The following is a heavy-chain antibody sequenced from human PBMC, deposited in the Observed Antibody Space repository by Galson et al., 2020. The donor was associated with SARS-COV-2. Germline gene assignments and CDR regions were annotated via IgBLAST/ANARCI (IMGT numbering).Heavy chain of an antibody. J-gene: IGHJ2*01. CDR1: GFSPSPARMG. Sequence: SGPTLVKPTETLTLPCTVPGFSPSPARMGVSWIRQPPGKALEWLAHIFSNDEKSYRPSLKSRLTISKDTSKSQVVLTMTNMDPVDTATYYCARIGYSYGHGGYFDLWGRGTLVTVSS. D-gene: IGHD5-18*01. CDR3: ARIGYSYGHGGYFDL. CDR2: IFSNDEK. V-gene: IGHV2-26*01.